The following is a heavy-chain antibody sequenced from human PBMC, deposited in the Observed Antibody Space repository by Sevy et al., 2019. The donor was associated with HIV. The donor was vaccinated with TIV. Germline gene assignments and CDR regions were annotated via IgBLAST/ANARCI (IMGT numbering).Heavy chain of an antibody. CDR3: VREGVGGYSYSLDC. CDR1: GFTFTDFY. V-gene: IGHV3-21*01. J-gene: IGHJ4*02. D-gene: IGHD5-18*01. CDR2: ISGLSNYK. Sequence: GGSLRLSCAASGFTFTDFYLNWVRQAPGKGLEWVSSISGLSNYKFYADSMKGRFTISRDNAKNSLYLQMNSLRAEDTAVYYCVREGVGGYSYSLDCWGQGTLVTVSS.